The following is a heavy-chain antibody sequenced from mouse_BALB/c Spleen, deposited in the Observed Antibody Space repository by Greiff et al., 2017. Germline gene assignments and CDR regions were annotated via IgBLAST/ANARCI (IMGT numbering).Heavy chain of an antibody. CDR2: ISYSGST. Sequence: EVKLEESGPGLVKPSQSLSLTCTVTGYSITSDYAWNWIRQFPGNKLGWMGYISYSGSTSYNPSLKSRISITRDTSKNQFFLQLNSVTTEDTATYYCARGEYDYDVGWYFDVWGAGTTVTVSS. CDR3: ARGEYDYDVGWYFDV. CDR1: GYSITSDYA. J-gene: IGHJ1*01. V-gene: IGHV3-2*02. D-gene: IGHD2-4*01.